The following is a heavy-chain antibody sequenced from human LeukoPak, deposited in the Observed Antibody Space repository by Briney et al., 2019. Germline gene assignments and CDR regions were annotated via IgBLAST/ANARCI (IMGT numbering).Heavy chain of an antibody. CDR1: GFTFSSYG. J-gene: IGHJ4*02. CDR3: ARVSPGVGVVVVAATKEDYFDY. V-gene: IGHV3-30*03. Sequence: PGRSLRLSCAASGFTFSSYGMHWVRQAPGKGLEWVAVISYDGSNKYYADSVKGRFTISRDNSKNSLYLQMNSLRAEDTAVYYCARVSPGVGVVVVAATKEDYFDYWGQGTLVTVSS. D-gene: IGHD2-15*01. CDR2: ISYDGSNK.